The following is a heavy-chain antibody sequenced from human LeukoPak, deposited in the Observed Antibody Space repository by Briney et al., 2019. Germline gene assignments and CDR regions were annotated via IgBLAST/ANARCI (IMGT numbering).Heavy chain of an antibody. V-gene: IGHV4-59*01. J-gene: IGHJ4*02. CDR2: IYYSGST. CDR3: ARRRYSSRFDY. CDR1: GGSISSYY. Sequence: SETLSLTCTVSGGSISSYYWSWIRQPPGKGLEWIGYIYYSGSTNYNPSLKSRVTISVDTSKNQFSLKLSSVTAADTAVYYCARRRYSSRFDYWGQGPLVTVSS. D-gene: IGHD6-13*01.